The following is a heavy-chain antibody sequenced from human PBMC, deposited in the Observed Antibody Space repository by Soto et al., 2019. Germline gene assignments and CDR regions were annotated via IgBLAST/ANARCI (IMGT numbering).Heavy chain of an antibody. CDR3: ARHGYNYGGGYFDY. CDR1: GVTVSSNY. J-gene: IGHJ4*02. D-gene: IGHD5-18*01. Sequence: GGSLRLSCAASGVTVSSNYMSWVRQAPGKGLEWFSVIYSGGSTYYADSVKGRFTISRDNSKNTLYLQMNSLRAEDTAVYYCARHGYNYGGGYFDYWGQGTLVTVSS. V-gene: IGHV3-66*04. CDR2: IYSGGST.